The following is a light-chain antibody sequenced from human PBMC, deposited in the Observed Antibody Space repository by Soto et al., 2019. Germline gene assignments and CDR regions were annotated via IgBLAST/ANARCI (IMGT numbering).Light chain of an antibody. J-gene: IGKJ4*01. CDR1: QYISRY. V-gene: IGKV1D-12*01. Sequence: DIQMTQSPSSVSASVGDRVTITCRASQYISRYLAWYQQKPGKATKVLIYATSSLQSGVPSRFSGSGSGTDFTLTISRLQPEDFAPYYCQETNSFPFTFGGGTKVEI. CDR2: ATS. CDR3: QETNSFPFT.